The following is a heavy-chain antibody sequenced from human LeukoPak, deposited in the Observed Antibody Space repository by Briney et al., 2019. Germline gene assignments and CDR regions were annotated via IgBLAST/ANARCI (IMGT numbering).Heavy chain of an antibody. CDR1: GYTFTGYY. CDR3: ARDPLFGAARRGSDY. D-gene: IGHD6-6*01. V-gene: IGHV1-2*02. Sequence: ASVKVSCKASGYTFTGYYMHWVRQAPGQGLEWMGWINPNSGGTNYAQKFQGRVTMTRDTSISTAYMELSRLRSDDTAVYYCARDPLFGAARRGSDYWGQGTLVTVSS. J-gene: IGHJ4*02. CDR2: INPNSGGT.